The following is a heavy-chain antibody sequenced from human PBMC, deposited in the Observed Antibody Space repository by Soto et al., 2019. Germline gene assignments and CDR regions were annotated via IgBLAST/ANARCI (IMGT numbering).Heavy chain of an antibody. J-gene: IGHJ4*02. Sequence: PGGSLRLSCAASGFTFSSYWMHWVRQAPGKGLVWVSRINSDGSSTSYADSVKGRFTISRDNAKNTLYLQMSSLRAEDTAVYYCARDIVVVPAAMFDYWGQGTLVTVSS. CDR1: GFTFSSYW. CDR2: INSDGSST. V-gene: IGHV3-74*01. CDR3: ARDIVVVPAAMFDY. D-gene: IGHD2-2*01.